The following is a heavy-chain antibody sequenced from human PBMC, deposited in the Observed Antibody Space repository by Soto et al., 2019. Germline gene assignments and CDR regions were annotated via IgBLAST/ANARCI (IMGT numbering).Heavy chain of an antibody. D-gene: IGHD6-19*01. V-gene: IGHV1-3*01. Sequence: GASVKVSCKASGYTFTSYAMHWVRQAPGQRLEWMGWINAGNGNTKYSQKFQGRVTITRDTSASTAYMELSSLRSEDTAVYYCARSRLFQWKPPQIDYWGQGTLVTVSS. CDR3: ARSRLFQWKPPQIDY. CDR1: GYTFTSYA. CDR2: INAGNGNT. J-gene: IGHJ4*02.